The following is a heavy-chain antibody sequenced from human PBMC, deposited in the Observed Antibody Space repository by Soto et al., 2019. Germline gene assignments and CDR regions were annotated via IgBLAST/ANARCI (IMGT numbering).Heavy chain of an antibody. V-gene: IGHV4-31*03. J-gene: IGHJ4*02. Sequence: SETLSLTCTVSGGSISSGGYYWSWIRQHPGKGLEWIGNIYHSGSTYYNPSLKSRVTISADTSKNQFSLKLSSVTAADTAVYYCTRVYCTRTNCYILDYWGQVPLVTVSS. CDR1: GGSISSGGYY. CDR2: IYHSGST. CDR3: TRVYCTRTNCYILDY. D-gene: IGHD2-2*02.